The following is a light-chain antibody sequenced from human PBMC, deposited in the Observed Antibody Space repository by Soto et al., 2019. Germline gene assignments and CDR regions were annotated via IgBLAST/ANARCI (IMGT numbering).Light chain of an antibody. V-gene: IGLV2-14*03. CDR1: SSDVGAYNY. J-gene: IGLJ1*01. CDR2: DVT. Sequence: QSALTQPGSVSGSPGQSITISCTGSSSDVGAYNYVSWYQHHPDKAPKLVIYDVTNRPSGVSNRFSGSKSGNTASLTISGFQAEDEADYYCNSYTSSTTPYVFGTGTKVSVL. CDR3: NSYTSSTTPYV.